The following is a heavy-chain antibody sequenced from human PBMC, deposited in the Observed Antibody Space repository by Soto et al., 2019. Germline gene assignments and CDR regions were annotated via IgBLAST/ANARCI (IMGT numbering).Heavy chain of an antibody. Sequence: SETRSLTCTVSGGSISSSSYYWAWIRQPPGKGLEWTGSIYYSGSTYYNPSLKSRVTISVDTSKNQYSLKMSSVTAADTAVYYCARRYGDYDYWGQGTLVTVSS. CDR2: IYYSGST. CDR1: GGSISSSSYY. CDR3: ARRYGDYDY. V-gene: IGHV4-39*01. J-gene: IGHJ4*02. D-gene: IGHD4-17*01.